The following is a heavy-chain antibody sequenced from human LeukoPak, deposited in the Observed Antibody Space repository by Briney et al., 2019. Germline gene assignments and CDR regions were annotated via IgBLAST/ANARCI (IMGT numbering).Heavy chain of an antibody. Sequence: PGGSLRLSCAASGFTFNHYGMTWVRQPPGKGLEWVSLIGASGESTYYADSVKGRFTISRDNSKNTLSLQMNSLRVEDTAMYFCAKDIQLSTWGLGTMVTVSS. V-gene: IGHV3-23*01. J-gene: IGHJ3*01. CDR1: GFTFNHYG. CDR2: IGASGEST. D-gene: IGHD5-24*01. CDR3: AKDIQLST.